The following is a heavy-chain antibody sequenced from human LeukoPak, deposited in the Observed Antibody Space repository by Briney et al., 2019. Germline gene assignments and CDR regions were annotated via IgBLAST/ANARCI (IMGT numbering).Heavy chain of an antibody. CDR1: GGSISSSSYY. CDR2: IYYSGST. V-gene: IGHV4-39*07. D-gene: IGHD2/OR15-2a*01. Sequence: SETLSLTCTVSGGSISSSSYYWGWIRQPPGKGLERIGSIYYSGSTYYNPSLKSRVTISVDTSKNQFSLKLSSVTAADTAVYYCARDQANFYPTVGWFDPWGQGTLVTVSS. J-gene: IGHJ5*02. CDR3: ARDQANFYPTVGWFDP.